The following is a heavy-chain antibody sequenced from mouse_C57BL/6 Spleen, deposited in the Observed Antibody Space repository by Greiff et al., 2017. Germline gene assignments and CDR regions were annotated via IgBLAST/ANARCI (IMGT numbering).Heavy chain of an antibody. J-gene: IGHJ4*01. CDR3: ARPLRQGYYYAMDY. D-gene: IGHD2-4*01. Sequence: EVQGVESGGGLVKPGGSLKLSCAASGFTFSSYTMSWVRQTPEKRLEWVATISGGGGNTYYPDSVKGRFTISRDNAKNTLYLQMSSLRSEDTALYYCARPLRQGYYYAMDYWGQGTSVTVSS. CDR2: ISGGGGNT. CDR1: GFTFSSYT. V-gene: IGHV5-9*01.